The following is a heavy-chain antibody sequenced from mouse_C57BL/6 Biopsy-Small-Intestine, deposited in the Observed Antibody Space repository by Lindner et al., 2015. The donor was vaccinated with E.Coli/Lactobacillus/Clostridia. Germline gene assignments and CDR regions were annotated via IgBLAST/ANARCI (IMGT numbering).Heavy chain of an antibody. CDR1: GFTFSDYG. Sequence: VQLQESGGGLVKPGGSLKVSCEASGFTFSDYGMHWVRQAPEKGLEWVAYISSDSSTIYYADTVKGRFSISRDNAKNTPFLQMTSLRSEDSAMYYCARPRFYAMDYWGQGTSVTVSS. V-gene: IGHV5-17*01. CDR2: ISSDSSTI. J-gene: IGHJ4*01. CDR3: ARPRFYAMDY.